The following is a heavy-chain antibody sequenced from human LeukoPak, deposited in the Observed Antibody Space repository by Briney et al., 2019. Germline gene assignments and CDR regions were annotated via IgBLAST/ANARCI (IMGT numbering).Heavy chain of an antibody. Sequence: GGSLRLSCAASGFTFDIYAMSWVRQAPGKGLEWVSAISYSGGSTYYADSVKGRFTISRDNSKTTLYLQMNSLRAEDTAVYYCAKTQMIVVVSPIDYWGQGTLVTVSS. D-gene: IGHD3-22*01. V-gene: IGHV3-23*01. CDR1: GFTFDIYA. CDR2: ISYSGGST. J-gene: IGHJ4*02. CDR3: AKTQMIVVVSPIDY.